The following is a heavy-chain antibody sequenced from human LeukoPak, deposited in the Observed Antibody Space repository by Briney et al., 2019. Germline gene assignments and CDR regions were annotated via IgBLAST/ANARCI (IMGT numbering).Heavy chain of an antibody. CDR2: INPNSGGT. J-gene: IGHJ4*02. V-gene: IGHV1-2*02. D-gene: IGHD1-26*01. Sequence: GASVKVSCKASGYTFTSYVISWVRQAPGQRLEWMGWINPNSGGTNYAQKFQGRVTMTRDTSISTAYMELRSLKSDDTAMYYCARVDAGNYYGHDFWGQGTLVTVTS. CDR1: GYTFTSYV. CDR3: ARVDAGNYYGHDF.